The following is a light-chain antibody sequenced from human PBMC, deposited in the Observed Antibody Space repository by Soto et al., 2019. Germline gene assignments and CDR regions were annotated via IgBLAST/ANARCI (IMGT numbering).Light chain of an antibody. CDR1: QTISTW. J-gene: IGKJ5*01. Sequence: DIQMNQSPSTLSASVGDRVTITCRASQTISTWLAWYQQEPGRAPKILIYDASSLESGVPSRFSGSGSGTEFTLTISSLQPEDFGTYYCQQFKSYPITFGQGTRLEIK. CDR3: QQFKSYPIT. CDR2: DAS. V-gene: IGKV1-5*01.